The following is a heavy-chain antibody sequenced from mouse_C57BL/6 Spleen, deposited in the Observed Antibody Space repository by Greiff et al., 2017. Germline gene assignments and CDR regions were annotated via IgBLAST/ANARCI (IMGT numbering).Heavy chain of an antibody. V-gene: IGHV1-22*01. CDR3: ARAGYYLFYAMDY. CDR1: GYTFTDYN. CDR2: INPNNGGT. Sequence: VQLQQSGPELVKPGASVKMSCKASGYTFTDYNMHWVKQSHGKSLEWIGYINPNNGGTSYNQKFKGKATLTVNKSSSTAYMELRSLTSEDSAVYYCARAGYYLFYAMDYWGQGTSVTVSS. D-gene: IGHD2-3*01. J-gene: IGHJ4*01.